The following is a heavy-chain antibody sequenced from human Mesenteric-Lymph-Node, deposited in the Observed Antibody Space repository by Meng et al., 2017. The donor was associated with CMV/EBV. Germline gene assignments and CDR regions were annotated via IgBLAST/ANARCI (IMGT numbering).Heavy chain of an antibody. CDR2: INHSGST. CDR1: GWSFSGYY. CDR3: ARGSSYDILTGYFDY. J-gene: IGHJ4*02. V-gene: IGHV4-34*01. D-gene: IGHD3-9*01. Sequence: HQWGPGLVKPSGTLSVTCAVYGWSFSGYYWNWIRQSPEKGLEWIGEINHSGSTTYNPSFTSRIIISVDTSTNQISLNMSSVTAADTAVYYCARGSSYDILTGYFDYWGQGALVTVSS.